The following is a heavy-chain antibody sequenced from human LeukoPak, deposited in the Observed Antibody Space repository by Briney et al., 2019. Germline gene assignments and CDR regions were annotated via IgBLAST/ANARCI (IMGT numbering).Heavy chain of an antibody. J-gene: IGHJ3*01. CDR2: MYYSGST. CDR3: ARHRVPAADDAFDV. CDR1: GGSISSSSYY. D-gene: IGHD2-2*01. Sequence: SETLSPTCTVSGGSISSSSYYWGWIRQPPGKGLEWIGTMYYSGSTYYSPSLKGRVTISVDTSKNQFSLYLNSVTAADTAVYYCARHRVPAADDAFDVWGQGTMVTVSS. V-gene: IGHV4-39*01.